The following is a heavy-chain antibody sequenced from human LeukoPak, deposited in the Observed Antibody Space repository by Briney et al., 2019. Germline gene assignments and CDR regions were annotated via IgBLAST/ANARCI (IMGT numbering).Heavy chain of an antibody. D-gene: IGHD4-11*01. CDR1: GGSFSGFY. CDR3: ARGGRDYSNYAWRYYYYMDV. Sequence: PSETLSLTCAVYGGSFSGFYWSWIRQPPGKGLEWIGEINHSGSTNYNPSLKSRVTISVDTSKNQFSLKLSSVTAADTAVYYCARGGRDYSNYAWRYYYYMDVWGKGTTVTVSS. CDR2: INHSGST. J-gene: IGHJ6*03. V-gene: IGHV4-34*01.